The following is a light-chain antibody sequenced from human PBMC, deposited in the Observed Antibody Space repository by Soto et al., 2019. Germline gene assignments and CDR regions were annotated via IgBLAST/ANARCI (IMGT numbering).Light chain of an antibody. CDR3: SSYTTSSTLVV. CDR2: EVS. CDR1: SSDVGGYNY. J-gene: IGLJ3*02. V-gene: IGLV2-14*01. Sequence: SALTQPASVSGSPGQSITISCTGTSSDVGGYNYVSWYQQHPDKAPKLMIYEVSNRPSGVSNRFSGSKSGSTASLTISGLQAEDEADYYCSSYTTSSTLVVFGGGTKLTVL.